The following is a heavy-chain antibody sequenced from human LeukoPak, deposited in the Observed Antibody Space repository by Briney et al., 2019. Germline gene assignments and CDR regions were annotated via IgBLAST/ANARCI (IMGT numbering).Heavy chain of an antibody. D-gene: IGHD1-26*01. V-gene: IGHV3-7*01. J-gene: IGHJ4*02. Sequence: PGGSLRLSCAASGFTFSSYWMSWVRQAPGKGLEWVANIKQDGSEKYYVDSVKGRFTISRDNAKNSLYLQMNSLRAEDTAVYYCARERGSYISTAQFDYWGQGTLVTVSS. CDR1: GFTFSSYW. CDR3: ARERGSYISTAQFDY. CDR2: IKQDGSEK.